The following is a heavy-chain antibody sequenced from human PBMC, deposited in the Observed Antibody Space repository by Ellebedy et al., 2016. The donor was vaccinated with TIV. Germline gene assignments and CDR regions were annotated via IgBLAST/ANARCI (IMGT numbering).Heavy chain of an antibody. Sequence: PGGSLRLSCAASGFTFSRYSMNWVRQAPGKGLEWVSSISSRGSYIFYADSVRGRFTISRDNGFLYLQMNSLRAEDTAVYYWAKDWSNWDFDYWGQGTLVTVSS. CDR3: AKDWSNWDFDY. J-gene: IGHJ4*02. CDR2: ISSRGSYI. CDR1: GFTFSRYS. V-gene: IGHV3-21*06. D-gene: IGHD3-3*01.